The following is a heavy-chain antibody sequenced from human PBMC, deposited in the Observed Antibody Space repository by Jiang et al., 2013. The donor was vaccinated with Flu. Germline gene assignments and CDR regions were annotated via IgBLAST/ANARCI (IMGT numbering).Heavy chain of an antibody. Sequence: GLVKPSETLSLTCTVSGGSISSYYWSWIRQPPGKGLEWIGYIYYSGSTNYNPSLKSRVTISVDTSKNQFSLKLSSVTAADTAVYYCARHVAVAGRPNFDAFDIWGQGTMVTVSS. CDR2: IYYSGST. CDR3: ARHVAVAGRPNFDAFDI. D-gene: IGHD6-19*01. V-gene: IGHV4-59*08. CDR1: GGSISSYY. J-gene: IGHJ3*02.